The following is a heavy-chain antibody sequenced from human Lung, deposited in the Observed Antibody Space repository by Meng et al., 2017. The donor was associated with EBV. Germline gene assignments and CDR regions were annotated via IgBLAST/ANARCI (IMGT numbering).Heavy chain of an antibody. CDR1: GDSVSSSSAA. CDR3: ARGATSVFDL. V-gene: IGHV6-1*01. Sequence: HVQLPQSGPGLEKPSQTLSLTCVTFGDSVSSSSAAWTWIRQSPSRGLEWLGRTYYRSKWYNDYAVFVKSRITINPDTSKNQFSLQLNSVTPEDTAVYYCARGATSVFDLWGRGTLVTVSS. CDR2: TYYRSKWYN. J-gene: IGHJ2*01.